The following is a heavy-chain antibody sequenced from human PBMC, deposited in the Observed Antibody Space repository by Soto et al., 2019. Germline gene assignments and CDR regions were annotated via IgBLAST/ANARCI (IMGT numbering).Heavy chain of an antibody. Sequence: QVQLVQSGAEVKKPGSSVKVSCKASGGTFSSYAISWVRQAPGQGLEWMGGIIPIFGTANYAQKFQVRVTITADESTSTAYMELRSLRSEDTAVYYCARGGYCSGGSCSTTDAFDILGQGTMVTVSS. V-gene: IGHV1-69*01. J-gene: IGHJ3*02. CDR1: GGTFSSYA. CDR2: IIPIFGTA. D-gene: IGHD2-15*01. CDR3: ARGGYCSGGSCSTTDAFDI.